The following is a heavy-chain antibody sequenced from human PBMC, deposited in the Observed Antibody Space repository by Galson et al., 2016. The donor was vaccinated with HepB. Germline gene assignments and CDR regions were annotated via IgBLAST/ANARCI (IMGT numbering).Heavy chain of an antibody. D-gene: IGHD4-17*01. J-gene: IGHJ4*02. CDR3: AREGGYIYGAFDY. CDR2: LSGSGSTT. V-gene: IGHV3-23*01. CDR1: GFTFSNYG. Sequence: SLRLSCAVSGFTFSNYGMSWVRQAPGKGLEWVSSLSGSGSTTYYTDSVKGRFTISRDNSNNMLFLQMNSLRAEDTALYYCAREGGYIYGAFDYWGQGTLVTVSS.